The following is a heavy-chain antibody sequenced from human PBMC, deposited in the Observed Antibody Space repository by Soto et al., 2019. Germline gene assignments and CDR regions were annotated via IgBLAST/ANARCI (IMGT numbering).Heavy chain of an antibody. J-gene: IGHJ4*02. Sequence: GSLRSSCAASGFAVSTFAMTWVRQAPGKGLEWVAAISVSGNNAYYADSVKGRFTISRDNSQNSVFLQMSSLRADDTAVYYCARDQLRPGILYSLGVLLPEYGLWGQGTLVTVPS. V-gene: IGHV3-23*01. CDR3: ARDQLRPGILYSLGVLLPEYGL. CDR1: GFAVSTFA. CDR2: ISVSGNNA. D-gene: IGHD3-22*01.